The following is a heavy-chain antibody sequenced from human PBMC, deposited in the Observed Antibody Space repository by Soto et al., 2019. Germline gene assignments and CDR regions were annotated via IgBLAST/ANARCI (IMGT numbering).Heavy chain of an antibody. V-gene: IGHV4-31*03. CDR3: ARDSGIVVVPAAPSYYGMDV. CDR2: IYYSGST. J-gene: IGHJ6*02. Sequence: TSETLSLTCTFSGGSISSGGYYWSWIRQHPGKGLEWIGYIYYSGSTYYNPSLKSRVTISVDTSKNQFSLKLSSVTAADTAVYYCARDSGIVVVPAAPSYYGMDVWGQGTTVTVSS. D-gene: IGHD2-2*01. CDR1: GGSISSGGYY.